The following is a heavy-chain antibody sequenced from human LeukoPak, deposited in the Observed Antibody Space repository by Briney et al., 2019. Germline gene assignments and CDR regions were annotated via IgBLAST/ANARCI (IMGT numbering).Heavy chain of an antibody. CDR3: ATHYDGTGYYLS. V-gene: IGHV3-23*01. CDR1: GFTFSSYA. CDR2: VSGSGTTI. D-gene: IGHD3-22*01. J-gene: IGHJ5*02. Sequence: GGSLRLSCAASGFTFSSYAVSWVRQAPGKGLEWVSAVSGSGTTIYYADSVMGRFTISRDKSKSTLHLLMNSLRAEDTAVYYCATHYDGTGYYLSWGQGTLVTVSS.